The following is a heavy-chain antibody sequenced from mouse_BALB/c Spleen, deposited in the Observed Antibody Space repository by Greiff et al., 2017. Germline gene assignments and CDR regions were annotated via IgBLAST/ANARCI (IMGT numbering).Heavy chain of an antibody. J-gene: IGHJ3*01. CDR3: ARKDYRYGWFAY. V-gene: IGHV5-6-3*01. Sequence: EVKVEESGGGLVQPGGSLKLSCAASGFTFSSYGMSWVRQTPDKRLELVATINSNGGSTYYPDSVKGRFTISRDNAKNTLYLQMSSLKSEDTAMYYCARKDYRYGWFAYWGQGTLVTVSA. CDR1: GFTFSSYG. D-gene: IGHD2-14*01. CDR2: INSNGGST.